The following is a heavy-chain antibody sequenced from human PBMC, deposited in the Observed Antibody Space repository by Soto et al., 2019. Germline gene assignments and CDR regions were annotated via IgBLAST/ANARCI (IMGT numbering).Heavy chain of an antibody. CDR1: GGTFSSYA. Sequence: SVKVSCKASGGTFSSYAISWVRQAPGQGLEWMGGIIPIFGSTNYAQKLQGRVAMTRDTSTSTVYMELNSLRSEDTAVYYCARPPYPGCINAVCYPLDYWGQGTLVTVSS. V-gene: IGHV1-69*05. J-gene: IGHJ4*02. CDR2: IIPIFGST. CDR3: ARPPYPGCINAVCYPLDY. D-gene: IGHD2-8*01.